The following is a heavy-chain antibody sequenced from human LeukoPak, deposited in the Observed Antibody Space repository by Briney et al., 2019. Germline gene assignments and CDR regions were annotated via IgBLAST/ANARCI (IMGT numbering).Heavy chain of an antibody. CDR2: ISGSGGST. CDR3: AKSLSFSRGYSYGYDPPDP. CDR1: GFTFSSYA. D-gene: IGHD5-18*01. V-gene: IGHV3-23*01. Sequence: HPGGSLRLSCAASGFTFSSYAMSWVRQAPGKGLEWVSVISGSGGSTYYADSVKGRFTISRDNSKNTLYLQMNSLRAEDTAVYYCAKSLSFSRGYSYGYDPPDPWGQGTLVTVSS. J-gene: IGHJ5*02.